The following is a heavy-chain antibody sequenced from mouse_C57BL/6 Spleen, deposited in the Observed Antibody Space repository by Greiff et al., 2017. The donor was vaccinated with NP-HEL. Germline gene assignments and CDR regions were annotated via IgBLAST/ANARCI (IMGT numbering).Heavy chain of an antibody. V-gene: IGHV2-2*01. Sequence: VQLQQSGPGLVQPSQSLSITCTVSGFSLTSYGVHWVRQSPGKGLEWLGMIWSGGSTDYNAAFISRLSISKDNSKSQVVFKMNSLQADDTAIYYCARKDYGSSYGYFDVWGTGTTVTVSS. CDR2: IWSGGST. J-gene: IGHJ1*03. CDR1: GFSLTSYG. CDR3: ARKDYGSSYGYFDV. D-gene: IGHD1-1*01.